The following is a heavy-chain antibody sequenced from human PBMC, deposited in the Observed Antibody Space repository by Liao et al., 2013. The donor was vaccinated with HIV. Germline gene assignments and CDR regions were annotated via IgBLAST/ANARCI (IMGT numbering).Heavy chain of an antibody. J-gene: IGHJ4*02. V-gene: IGHV4-30-4*08. Sequence: QVQLQESGPGLVKPSQTLSLTCTVSGGSISSGDYYWSWIRQPPGKGLEWIGYIYYSGSTYYNPSLKSRVTISVYTSKNQFSLKLSSVTAADTAVYYCARGWGVRGVISYFRYWGQGTLVTVSS. CDR1: GGSISSGDYY. D-gene: IGHD3-10*01. CDR3: ARGWGVRGVISYFRY. CDR2: IYYSGST.